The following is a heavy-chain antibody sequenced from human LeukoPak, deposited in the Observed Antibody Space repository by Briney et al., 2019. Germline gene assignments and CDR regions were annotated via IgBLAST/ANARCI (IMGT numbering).Heavy chain of an antibody. D-gene: IGHD1-1*01. V-gene: IGHV3-74*01. J-gene: IGHJ4*02. Sequence: GGSLRLSCAASGFTFSSHWMHWVRKAPGKGLVWVSRTNTDGSSTSYADSVKGRFTISRDNAKNTLYLQMNSLRAEDTAVYYCARVSGWNPFGYWGQGTLLTVSS. CDR2: TNTDGSST. CDR1: GFTFSSHW. CDR3: ARVSGWNPFGY.